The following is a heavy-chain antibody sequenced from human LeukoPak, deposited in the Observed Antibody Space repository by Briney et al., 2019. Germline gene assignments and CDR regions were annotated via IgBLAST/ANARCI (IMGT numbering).Heavy chain of an antibody. CDR3: AKAGEDTVGVYQLLSLDY. CDR1: GFTFDDYA. D-gene: IGHD2-2*01. Sequence: GRSLRLSCAASGFTFDDYAMHWVRQAPGKGLEWVSGISWNSGSIGYADSVKGRFTISRDNAKNSLYLQMNSLRAEDMALYYCAKAGEDTVGVYQLLSLDYWGQGTLVTVSS. J-gene: IGHJ4*02. V-gene: IGHV3-9*03. CDR2: ISWNSGSI.